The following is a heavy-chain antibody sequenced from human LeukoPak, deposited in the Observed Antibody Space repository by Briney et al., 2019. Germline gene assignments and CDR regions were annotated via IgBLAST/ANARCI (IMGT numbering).Heavy chain of an antibody. V-gene: IGHV4-34*01. CDR3: ARGYYYGSSGYYQRFDY. Sequence: SETLSLTCTVYGGSFSGYYWSWIRQPSGKGLEWIGEINHSGSTNYNPSLKSRVTISVDTSKNQFSLKLSSVTAADTAVYYCARGYYYGSSGYYQRFDYWGQGTLVTVSS. D-gene: IGHD3-22*01. CDR1: GGSFSGYY. CDR2: INHSGST. J-gene: IGHJ4*02.